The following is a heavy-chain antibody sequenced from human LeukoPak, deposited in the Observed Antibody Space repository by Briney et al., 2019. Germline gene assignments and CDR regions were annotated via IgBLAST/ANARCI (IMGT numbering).Heavy chain of an antibody. CDR2: IRYDGSNK. V-gene: IGHV3-30*02. CDR1: GFTFSSYG. CDR3: AKDLVRITMIVADRGYAFDI. Sequence: PGGSLRLSCAASGFTFSSYGMHWVRQAPATGLERGAFIRYDGSNKYYADSVKGRFTISRDNSKNTLYLQMNSLRAEDTAVYYCAKDLVRITMIVADRGYAFDIWGQGTMVTVSS. D-gene: IGHD3-22*01. J-gene: IGHJ3*02.